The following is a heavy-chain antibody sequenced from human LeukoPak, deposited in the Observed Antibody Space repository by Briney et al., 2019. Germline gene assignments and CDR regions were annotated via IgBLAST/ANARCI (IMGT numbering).Heavy chain of an antibody. CDR3: ARGVRMLDAFYI. Sequence: SETLSLTCTVSGGSISSHYWSWIRQPPGKGLEWIGYIYYSGSTNYNPSLKSRVTISLDTSKNQFSLKLSSVTAADTAVYYCARGVRMLDAFYIWGQGTMVTVSS. D-gene: IGHD2-15*01. J-gene: IGHJ3*02. CDR1: GGSISSHY. V-gene: IGHV4-59*11. CDR2: IYYSGST.